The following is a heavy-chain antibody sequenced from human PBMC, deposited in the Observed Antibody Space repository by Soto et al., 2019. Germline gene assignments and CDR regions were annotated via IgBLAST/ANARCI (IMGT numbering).Heavy chain of an antibody. D-gene: IGHD5-12*01. V-gene: IGHV3-30*18. J-gene: IGHJ6*02. CDR1: GFTFSSYG. CDR3: AKDGYSGYGSPWYYGMDV. Sequence: QVQLVESGGGVVQPGRSLRLSCAASGFTFSSYGMHWVRQAPGKGLEWVAVIAYDGSNKYYADSVKGRFTISRDNSKNTLYLQMNSLRAEDTAVYYCAKDGYSGYGSPWYYGMDVWGQGTTVTVSS. CDR2: IAYDGSNK.